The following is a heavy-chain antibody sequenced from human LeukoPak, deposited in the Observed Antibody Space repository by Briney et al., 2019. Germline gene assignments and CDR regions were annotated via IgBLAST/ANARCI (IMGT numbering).Heavy chain of an antibody. V-gene: IGHV4-4*07. D-gene: IGHD6-13*01. J-gene: IGHJ4*02. CDR2: IYTSGST. CDR3: ASTTTGYSSSWYEY. Sequence: PSETLSLTCTVSGGSISSYYWSWIRQPAGKGLEWIGRIYTSGSTNYNPSLKSRVTMSVDTSKNQFSLKLSSVTAADTAVYYCASTTTGYSSSWYEYWGQGTLVTVSS. CDR1: GGSISSYY.